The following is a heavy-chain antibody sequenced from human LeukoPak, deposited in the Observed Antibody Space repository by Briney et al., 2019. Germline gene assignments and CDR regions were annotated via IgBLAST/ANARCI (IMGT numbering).Heavy chain of an antibody. CDR2: INSDGSNT. J-gene: IGHJ4*02. CDR3: ARGWGAT. V-gene: IGHV3-74*01. D-gene: IGHD1-26*01. Sequence: PGGSLRLSCAASGFTFSSNWMHWVRQAPGKGLVGVSGINSDGSNTAYADSVKGRFTISRDYGKNTLYLQMNSLRAEDTAVYYCARGWGATWGPGTLVTVSS. CDR1: GFTFSSNW.